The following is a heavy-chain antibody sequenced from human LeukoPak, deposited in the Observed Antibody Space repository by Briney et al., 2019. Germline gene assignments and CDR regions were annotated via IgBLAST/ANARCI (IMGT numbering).Heavy chain of an antibody. V-gene: IGHV3-23*01. CDR1: GFTFSSYA. CDR3: AKVGESAYSGYDPFYYYYYGMDV. CDR2: ISGSGGST. D-gene: IGHD5-12*01. Sequence: PGASLRLSCAASGFTFSSYAMSWVRQAPGKGLEWVSAISGSGGSTYYADSVKGRFTISRDNSKNTLYLQINSLRAENTAVYYCAKVGESAYSGYDPFYYYYYGMDVWGQGTTVTVSS. J-gene: IGHJ6*02.